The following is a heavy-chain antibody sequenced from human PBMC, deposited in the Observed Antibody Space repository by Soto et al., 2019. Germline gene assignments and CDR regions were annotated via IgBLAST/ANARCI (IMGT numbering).Heavy chain of an antibody. CDR2: ISSSSSYI. J-gene: IGHJ6*02. CDR1: GFTFSSYS. CDR3: ASCGGSGKRYYYYGMDV. Sequence: AGGSLRLSCAASGFTFSSYSMNWVRQAPGKGLEWVSSISSSSSYIYYADSVKGRFTISRDNAKNSLYLQMNSLRAEDTAVYYCASCGGSGKRYYYYGMDVWGQGTTVTVSS. D-gene: IGHD1-26*01. V-gene: IGHV3-21*01.